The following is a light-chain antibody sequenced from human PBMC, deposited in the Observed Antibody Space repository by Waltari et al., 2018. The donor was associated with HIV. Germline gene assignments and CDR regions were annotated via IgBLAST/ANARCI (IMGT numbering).Light chain of an antibody. V-gene: IGLV1-47*01. CDR1: SSNIGSKY. CDR3: AAWDDSLSGFWV. CDR2: RNN. J-gene: IGLJ3*02. Sequence: QSVLTQPPSASGTPGQRVTISCSGSSSNIGSKYVYWYQQLPGTAPKPLIYRNNQRPSGVPDRFSGSKSGTSASLAISWLRSEDEADYYCAAWDDSLSGFWVFGGGTKLTVL.